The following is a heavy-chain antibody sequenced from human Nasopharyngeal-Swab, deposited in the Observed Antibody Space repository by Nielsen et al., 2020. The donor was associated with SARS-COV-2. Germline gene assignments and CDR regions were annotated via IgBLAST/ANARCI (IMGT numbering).Heavy chain of an antibody. D-gene: IGHD3-10*01. CDR1: GYKLTSYY. CDR2: INPSVVST. J-gene: IGHJ4*02. Sequence: ASVKVSCKASGYKLTSYYIHWVRQAPGQGLERMGIINPSVVSTDYAQNFQGRVSMTSDTSTSTVYMELSSLRSEDTAIYYCARDFGWFGEFEYWGQGTLVTVSS. CDR3: ARDFGWFGEFEY. V-gene: IGHV1-46*01.